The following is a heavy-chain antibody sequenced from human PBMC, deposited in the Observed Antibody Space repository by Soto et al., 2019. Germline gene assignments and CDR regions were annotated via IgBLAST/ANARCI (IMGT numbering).Heavy chain of an antibody. D-gene: IGHD3-3*01. CDR3: ARGSHYDFSSGYADSFDV. CDR1: GGSFSGHY. Sequence: SETLSLTCAVDGGSFSGHYWSWFSQPQGKGLEWIGEINHSGNINYNPSLKSRVTVSVDTSKNQFSLKLNSMTAADTAVYYCARGSHYDFSSGYADSFDVWGQGTMVTVSS. J-gene: IGHJ3*01. V-gene: IGHV4-34*01. CDR2: INHSGNI.